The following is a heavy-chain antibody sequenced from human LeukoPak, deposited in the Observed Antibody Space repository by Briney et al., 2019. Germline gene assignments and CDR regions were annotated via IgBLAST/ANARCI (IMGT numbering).Heavy chain of an antibody. J-gene: IGHJ5*02. CDR3: AREMTAGEGFDP. CDR1: GYSISSGYY. Sequence: SETLSLTCSVSGYSISSGYYWGWIRQPPGKGLEWIGYIYYSGSTNYNPSLKSRVTISVDTSKNQFSLKLSSVTAADTAVYYCAREMTAGEGFDPWGQGTLVTVSS. D-gene: IGHD4-17*01. V-gene: IGHV4-61*01. CDR2: IYYSGST.